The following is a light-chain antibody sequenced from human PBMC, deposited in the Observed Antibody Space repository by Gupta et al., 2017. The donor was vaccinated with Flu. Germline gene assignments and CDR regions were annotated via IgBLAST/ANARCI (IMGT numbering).Light chain of an antibody. CDR3: AAWDDSLSGSYV. J-gene: IGLJ1*01. CDR1: SPNIGSNY. CDR2: RNN. Sequence: QSVLTQPPSASKTPGQRVTISCSGSSPNIGSNYVYWYQQLPGTAPNLLIYRNNQRPSGVPDRFSGSKSGTSASLAISGLRSEDEADYYCAAWDDSLSGSYVFGTGTKVTVL. V-gene: IGLV1-47*01.